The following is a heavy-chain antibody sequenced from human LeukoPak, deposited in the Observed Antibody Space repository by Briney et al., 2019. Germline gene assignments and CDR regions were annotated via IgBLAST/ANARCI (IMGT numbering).Heavy chain of an antibody. J-gene: IGHJ6*03. Sequence: ASVKVSCKASGYTFTSYDINWVRQATGQGLEWMGWMNPNSGNTGYAQKFQGRVTMTRNTSISTAYMELSSLRSEDTAVYYCARGRLETDYYYYYMDVWRKGTTVTVSS. CDR1: GYTFTSYD. V-gene: IGHV1-8*01. CDR2: MNPNSGNT. D-gene: IGHD6-25*01. CDR3: ARGRLETDYYYYYMDV.